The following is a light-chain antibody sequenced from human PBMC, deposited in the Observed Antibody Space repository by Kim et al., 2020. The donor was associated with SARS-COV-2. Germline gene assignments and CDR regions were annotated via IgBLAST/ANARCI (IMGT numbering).Light chain of an antibody. Sequence: ASVGDRVTTTCQASHDISDYLNWYQQILGNPPKLLIYDAYNVEEGVPSRFSGGGSGTHFTFTIRALQPEDSGTHYCQHYDNLPRTFGHGTKMDIK. CDR3: QHYDNLPRT. V-gene: IGKV1-33*01. CDR1: HDISDY. J-gene: IGKJ1*01. CDR2: DAY.